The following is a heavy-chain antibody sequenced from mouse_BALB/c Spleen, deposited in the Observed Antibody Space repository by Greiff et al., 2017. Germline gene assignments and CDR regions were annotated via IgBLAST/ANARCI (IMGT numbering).Heavy chain of an antibody. CDR3: AMMVTTNYFDY. D-gene: IGHD2-3*01. V-gene: IGHV3-2*02. Sequence: VQLQQSGPGLVKPSQSLSLTCTVTGYSITSDYAWNWIRQFPGNKLEWMGYISYSGSTSYNPSLKSRISITRDTSKNQFFLQLNSVTTEDTATYYCAMMVTTNYFDYWGQGTTLTVSS. CDR2: ISYSGST. CDR1: GYSITSDYA. J-gene: IGHJ2*01.